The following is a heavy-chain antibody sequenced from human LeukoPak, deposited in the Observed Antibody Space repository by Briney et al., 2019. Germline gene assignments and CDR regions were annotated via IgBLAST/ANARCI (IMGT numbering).Heavy chain of an antibody. CDR3: AKDMYGSGSYTIFDY. J-gene: IGHJ4*02. D-gene: IGHD3-10*01. V-gene: IGHV3-20*04. CDR1: GFTFDDYG. Sequence: GGSLRLSCAASGFTFDDYGMSWVRQAPGKGLEWVSGINWNGGSTGYADSVKGRFTISRDNAKNSLYLQMNSLRAEDMALYYCAKDMYGSGSYTIFDYWGQGTLVTVSS. CDR2: INWNGGST.